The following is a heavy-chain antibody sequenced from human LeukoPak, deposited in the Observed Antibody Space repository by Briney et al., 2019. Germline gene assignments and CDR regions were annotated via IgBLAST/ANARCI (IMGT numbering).Heavy chain of an antibody. CDR3: ALTNNYYYSFDY. CDR1: GGSISSYY. V-gene: IGHV4-59*01. J-gene: IGHJ4*02. Sequence: PSETLSLTCTVSGGSISSYYWSWIRQPPGKGLEWIGYIYYSGSTNYNSSLKSRVTISVDTSKNQFSLKLSSVTAADTAVYYCALTNNYYYSFDYWGQGTLVTVSS. D-gene: IGHD3-22*01. CDR2: IYYSGST.